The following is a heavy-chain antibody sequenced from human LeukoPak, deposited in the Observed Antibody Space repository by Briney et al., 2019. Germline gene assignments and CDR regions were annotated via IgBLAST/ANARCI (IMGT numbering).Heavy chain of an antibody. D-gene: IGHD3-22*01. V-gene: IGHV5-51*01. CDR2: IYPGDSDT. CDR1: GYSFTSYW. CDR3: ARSYYDSSDYYYLDY. Sequence: GESLKISCKGSGYSFTSYWIGWVRQMPGKGLEWMGMIYPGDSDTRYSPSFQGQVTISADKSISTAYLQWSSLKASDTAMYYCARSYYDSSDYYYLDYWGQGTLVTVSS. J-gene: IGHJ4*02.